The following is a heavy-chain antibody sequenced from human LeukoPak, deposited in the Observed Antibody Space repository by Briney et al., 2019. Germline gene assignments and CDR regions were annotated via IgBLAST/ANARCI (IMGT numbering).Heavy chain of an antibody. D-gene: IGHD6-19*01. CDR1: GFTCSSYN. CDR3: TTDGIAVIVGPLNPIFDY. Sequence: PGGSLRLSCAASGFTCSSYNMNWVRQAPGKGLEWVSYISSSSSTIYYADSVKGRFTISRDNAKNSLYLQMNSLRDEDTAVYYCTTDGIAVIVGPLNPIFDYWGQGTLVTVSS. V-gene: IGHV3-48*02. CDR2: ISSSSSTI. J-gene: IGHJ4*02.